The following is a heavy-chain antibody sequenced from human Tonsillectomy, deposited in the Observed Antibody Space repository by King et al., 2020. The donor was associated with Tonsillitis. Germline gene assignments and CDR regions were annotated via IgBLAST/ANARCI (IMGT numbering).Heavy chain of an antibody. Sequence: VQLQQWGAGLLKPSETLSLTCVVYGGSFSGYYWSGLRQPPGKGLEWSGEINQSGSTNYNPSLKSRVTISVDTSKKQFSLKLTSVTAADTAVYYCARGVAAVATNFDYWGQGTLVTVSS. CDR2: INQSGST. J-gene: IGHJ4*02. CDR3: ARGVAAVATNFDY. V-gene: IGHV4-34*01. CDR1: GGSFSGYY. D-gene: IGHD2-21*02.